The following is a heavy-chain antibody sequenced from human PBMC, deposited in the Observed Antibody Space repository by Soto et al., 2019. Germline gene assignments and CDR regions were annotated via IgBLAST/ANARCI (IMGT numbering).Heavy chain of an antibody. Sequence: EVQLVESGGGLVKPGGSLRLSCAASGFTFSSYSMNWVRQAPGKGLEWVSSISSSSSYIYYADSVKGRFTISRDNAKNSLYLQMNSLRAEDTAVYYCAKSIAAKYYYYYGMDVWGQGTTVTVSS. CDR3: AKSIAAKYYYYYGMDV. D-gene: IGHD6-6*01. CDR2: ISSSSSYI. CDR1: GFTFSSYS. J-gene: IGHJ6*02. V-gene: IGHV3-21*01.